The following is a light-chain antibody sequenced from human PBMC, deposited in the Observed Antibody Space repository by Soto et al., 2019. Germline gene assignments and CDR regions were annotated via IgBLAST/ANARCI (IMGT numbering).Light chain of an antibody. Sequence: QLVLTQPPSVSGAPGQRVTISCTGSSSNIGAGYDVHWYQQLPGTAPKLLIYGNSNRPSGVPDRISGSKSGTSASLAITGLQAEDEADYYCQSYDSSLSAHVVFGGGTKVTVL. CDR2: GNS. J-gene: IGLJ2*01. CDR1: SSNIGAGYD. V-gene: IGLV1-40*01. CDR3: QSYDSSLSAHVV.